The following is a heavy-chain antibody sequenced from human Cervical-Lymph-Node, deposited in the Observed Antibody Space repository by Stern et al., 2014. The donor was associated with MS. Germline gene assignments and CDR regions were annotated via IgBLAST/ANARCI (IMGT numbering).Heavy chain of an antibody. Sequence: QVQLVESGAEVKNPWASVKVSCRVSGHTLTEVSIHWVRQVPGKGLEWMGGFNPEDGETVYTQKFQGRVIMTEDTSTETAYMELSSLRSEDTAVYYCVVIAGTYWGQGTLVTVSS. CDR1: GHTLTEVS. CDR3: VVIAGTY. D-gene: IGHD1-7*01. J-gene: IGHJ4*02. V-gene: IGHV1-24*01. CDR2: FNPEDGET.